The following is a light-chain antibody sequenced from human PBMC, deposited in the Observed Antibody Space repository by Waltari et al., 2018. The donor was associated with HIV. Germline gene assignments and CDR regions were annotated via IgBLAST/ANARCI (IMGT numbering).Light chain of an antibody. J-gene: IGLJ2*01. CDR2: SLF. V-gene: IGLV7-43*01. CDR1: TGPVNTVHI. CDR3: MLFFRSSYL. Sequence: QAVVSQEPSVTVSPGGTAFLNRTPATGPVNTVHIATWFQHGPGQAPRLLIYSLFRRHSLTPERFSASLVDDRGALILSPVWPEDVAVYYCMLFFRSSYLFGGGTKLTVL.